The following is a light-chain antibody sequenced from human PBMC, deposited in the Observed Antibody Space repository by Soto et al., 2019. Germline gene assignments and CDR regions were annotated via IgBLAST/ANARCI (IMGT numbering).Light chain of an antibody. V-gene: IGKV3-11*01. CDR3: QQRSNWIT. Sequence: EIVLTQSPGTVSLSTGERATLSCRASQSVSSYLAWYQQKPGQAPRLLIYDASNRATGIPARFSGSGSGTDFTLTISSLEPEDFAVYYCQQRSNWITFGQGTRLE. J-gene: IGKJ5*01. CDR2: DAS. CDR1: QSVSSY.